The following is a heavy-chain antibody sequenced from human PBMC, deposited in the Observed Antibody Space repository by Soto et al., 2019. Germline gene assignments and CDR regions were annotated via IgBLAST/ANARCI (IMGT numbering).Heavy chain of an antibody. D-gene: IGHD2-8*01. Sequence: RVVESGGGLVQPGGSLRLSCAASGFTFSAYSMNWARQAPGKGLEWVSYITAGSDTVFYADSVKGRFTISRDNAKNSLYLQMNSLRDEYTAVYYCARDNGMAGSFDPWGPGTLVTVSS. CDR1: GFTFSAYS. J-gene: IGHJ5*02. V-gene: IGHV3-48*02. CDR3: ARDNGMAGSFDP. CDR2: ITAGSDTV.